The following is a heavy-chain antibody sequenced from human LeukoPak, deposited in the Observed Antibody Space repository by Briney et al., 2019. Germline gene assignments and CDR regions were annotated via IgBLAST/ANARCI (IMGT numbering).Heavy chain of an antibody. CDR2: IYYSGSI. J-gene: IGHJ4*02. D-gene: IGHD3-22*01. CDR3: AREDPSGYYNRPIDY. Sequence: SETLSLTCTVSGASISSYYWSWIRQPPGKGLEWIGDIYYSGSIKYNPSLKSRVTMSVDTSKNQFSLKLSSVTAADTAIYYCAREDPSGYYNRPIDYWGQGTLVTVSS. CDR1: GASISSYY. V-gene: IGHV4-59*01.